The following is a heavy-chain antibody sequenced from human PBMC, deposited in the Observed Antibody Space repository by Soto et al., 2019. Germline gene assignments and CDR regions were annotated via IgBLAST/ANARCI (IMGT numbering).Heavy chain of an antibody. CDR1: EGSFVNFR. J-gene: IGHJ6*03. Sequence: SETLPLTCAVAEGSFVNFRWSCIRQTPGKGLEWIGEVNPSGGANYNPSLKSRVTISVDTSKNQFSLKLSSVTAADTAVYYCARGGRRVATIRYFYYNYMAVWGKGTTVTVSS. D-gene: IGHD5-12*01. CDR3: ARGGRRVATIRYFYYNYMAV. V-gene: IGHV4-34*01. CDR2: VNPSGGA.